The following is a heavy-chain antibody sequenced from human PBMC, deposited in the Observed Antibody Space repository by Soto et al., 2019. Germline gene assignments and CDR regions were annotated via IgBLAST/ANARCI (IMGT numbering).Heavy chain of an antibody. J-gene: IGHJ4*02. D-gene: IGHD3-9*01. Sequence: WGSLRLSCTASGFTFTSYGIVFFRHSPLKCLQWVSTIRGDGGQTHYTDSVKGRFSISRDNSKNTVYLQMDSLRAEDTAMYFCARDVGLDSDDFFAYWGQGTQVTVSS. CDR2: IRGDGGQT. CDR3: ARDVGLDSDDFFAY. CDR1: GFTFTSYG. V-gene: IGHV3-23*01.